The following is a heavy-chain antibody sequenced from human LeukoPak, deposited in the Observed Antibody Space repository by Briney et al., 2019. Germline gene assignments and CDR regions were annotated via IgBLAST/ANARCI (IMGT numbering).Heavy chain of an antibody. CDR1: GGSMSRYY. Sequence: SETLSLTCAVSGGSMSRYYWSWIRQPPGKGLEWIGYIFYSGSTNYNPSLKSRVSISVDTSKNQFSLKLTSVTAADTAVYYCARSLDCSTSSCSYGMDVWGQGTTVTVPS. CDR2: IFYSGST. CDR3: ARSLDCSTSSCSYGMDV. J-gene: IGHJ6*02. D-gene: IGHD2-15*01. V-gene: IGHV4-59*08.